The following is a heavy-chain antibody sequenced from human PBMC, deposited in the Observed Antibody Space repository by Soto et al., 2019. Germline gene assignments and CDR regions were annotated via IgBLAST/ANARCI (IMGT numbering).Heavy chain of an antibody. V-gene: IGHV3-23*01. J-gene: IGHJ4*02. CDR3: VKKRSYDRTNYDHFDY. CDR2: ISANGRGT. CDR1: GFSCSTYP. Sequence: EVQLLESGGGLVQPGGSLRLSCATSGFSCSTYPMSWVRQSPGKGLAWVTAISANGRGTSYADSVKGRFTILRDNSKNTLFLQMNSLRADDTAVYFCVKKRSYDRTNYDHFDYWGQGTLGTVSS. D-gene: IGHD3-22*01.